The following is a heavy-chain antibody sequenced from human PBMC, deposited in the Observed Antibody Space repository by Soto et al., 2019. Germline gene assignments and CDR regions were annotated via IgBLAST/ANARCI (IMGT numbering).Heavy chain of an antibody. J-gene: IGHJ4*02. CDR2: IYYNGKT. D-gene: IGHD3-3*01. CDR1: GGSISSGGYY. V-gene: IGHV4-31*03. Sequence: TLSLTCTVSGGSISSGGYYWSWIRQFPGKGLEWIGYIYYNGKTYYNPSLQSRLTISEDTSKSQFSLRLTSMTAADTAVYYCASFLPESRRYFDSWGQGILVTVSS. CDR3: ASFLPESRRYFDS.